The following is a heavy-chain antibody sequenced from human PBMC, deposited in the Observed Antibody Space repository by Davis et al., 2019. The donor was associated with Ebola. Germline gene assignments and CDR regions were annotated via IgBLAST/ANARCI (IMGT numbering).Heavy chain of an antibody. V-gene: IGHV4-59*12. CDR3: AMSIAARHYYGMDV. J-gene: IGHJ6*02. Sequence: MPSETLSLTCTVSGGSISSYYWSWIRQPPGKGLEWIGYIYYSGSTNYNPSLKSRVTISVDTSKNQFSLKLSSVTAADTAVYYCAMSIAARHYYGMDVWGQGTTVTVSS. CDR2: IYYSGST. D-gene: IGHD6-6*01. CDR1: GGSISSYY.